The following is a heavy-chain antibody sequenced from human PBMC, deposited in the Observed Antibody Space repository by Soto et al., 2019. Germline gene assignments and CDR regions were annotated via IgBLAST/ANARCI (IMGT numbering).Heavy chain of an antibody. J-gene: IGHJ5*02. V-gene: IGHV4-59*01. CDR3: AIERYCDWLLPARRWFDP. CDR1: GGSISSYY. Sequence: QVQLQESGPGLVKPSETMSLTCTVSGGSISSYYWSWIRQPPGTGLEWIGYIYYSGSTNYNPSLTRRVTRAVNNTKNQLPLKLSSVTAADTAVYYGAIERYCDWLLPARRWFDPWGQGTLVTVSS. CDR2: IYYSGST. D-gene: IGHD3-9*01.